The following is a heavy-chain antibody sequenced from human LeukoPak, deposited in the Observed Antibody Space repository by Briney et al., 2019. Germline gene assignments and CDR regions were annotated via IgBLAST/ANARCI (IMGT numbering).Heavy chain of an antibody. J-gene: IGHJ4*02. CDR1: GDSVSSNSSA. Sequence: SQTLSLTCGISGDSVSSNSSAWNWIRQSPSRGLEWLGRTYYRSKWYNGYALSVKSRITISPDTSKNQFSLQLNSVTPEDMAVYYCARSFNGDLDYWGQGTLVTVSS. V-gene: IGHV6-1*01. D-gene: IGHD3-10*01. CDR2: TYYRSKWYN. CDR3: ARSFNGDLDY.